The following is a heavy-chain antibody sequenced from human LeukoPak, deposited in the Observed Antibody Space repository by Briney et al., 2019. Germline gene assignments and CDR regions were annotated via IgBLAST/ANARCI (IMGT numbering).Heavy chain of an antibody. CDR1: GYTFTSYD. J-gene: IGHJ4*02. CDR3: ARDAAVAGSFDY. Sequence: ASVKVSRKASGYTFTSYDINWVRQATGQGLEWMGWMNPNSGNTGYAQKSRGRVTITRNTSISTAYMELSSLRSEDTAVYYCARDAAVAGSFDYWGQGTLVTVSS. V-gene: IGHV1-8*03. D-gene: IGHD6-19*01. CDR2: MNPNSGNT.